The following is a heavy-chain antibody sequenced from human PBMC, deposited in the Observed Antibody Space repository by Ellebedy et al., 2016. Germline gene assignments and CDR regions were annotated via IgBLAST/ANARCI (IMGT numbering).Heavy chain of an antibody. D-gene: IGHD2-8*01. V-gene: IGHV3-7*01. Sequence: GESLKISCAASGFTFTAYSMTRVRQAPGKGLEWVATIVRDGSDQYYVDSLKGRFTVSRDDAKNSVYLQLNSLRAEDSGIYYCARDTNGWSRDYWGQGTLVTVSS. CDR2: IVRDGSDQ. CDR1: GFTFTAYS. CDR3: ARDTNGWSRDY. J-gene: IGHJ4*02.